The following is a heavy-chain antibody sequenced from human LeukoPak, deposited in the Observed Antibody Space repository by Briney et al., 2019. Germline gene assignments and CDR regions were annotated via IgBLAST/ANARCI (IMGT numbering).Heavy chain of an antibody. V-gene: IGHV3-23*01. CDR1: GFTFSGFA. CDR2: ISGSGDNT. Sequence: GGSLRLSCAASGFTFSGFAMSWVRRTPGKGLEWVSGISGSGDNTLYADSVKGRFTISRDNSKNTLYLEMNSLRAEDTAVYFCAKRGVVIRAVIIVGFHKEAYYFDYWGQGAMVTVSS. J-gene: IGHJ4*02. D-gene: IGHD3-10*01. CDR3: AKRGVVIRAVIIVGFHKEAYYFDY.